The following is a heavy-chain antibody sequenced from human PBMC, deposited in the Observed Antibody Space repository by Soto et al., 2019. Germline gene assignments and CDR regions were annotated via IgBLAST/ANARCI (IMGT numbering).Heavy chain of an antibody. V-gene: IGHV3-23*01. D-gene: IGHD6-19*01. CDR1: VFTFSNYA. CDR2: LSGSGTST. CDR3: AKATTNGGWFNPFDS. J-gene: IGHJ4*02. Sequence: GSLRLSCAASVFTFSNYAMNWVRQAPGKGLEWVSGLSGSGTSTYYADSVKGRFTISRDNSRDTLFLQMNSLTADDTAVYYCAKATTNGGWFNPFDSWGQGALVTVSS.